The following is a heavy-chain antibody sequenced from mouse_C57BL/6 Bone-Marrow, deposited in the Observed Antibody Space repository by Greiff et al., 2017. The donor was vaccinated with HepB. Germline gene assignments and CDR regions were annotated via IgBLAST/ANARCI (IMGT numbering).Heavy chain of an antibody. CDR1: GYSITSGYY. V-gene: IGHV3-6*01. D-gene: IGHD1-1*01. J-gene: IGHJ4*01. CDR2: ISYDGSN. Sequence: ESGPGLVKPSQSLSLTCSVTGYSITSGYYWNWIRQFPGNKLEWMGYISYDGSNNYNPSLKNRISITRDTSKNQFFLKLNSVTTEDTATYYCALQAMDYWGQGTSVTVSS. CDR3: ALQAMDY.